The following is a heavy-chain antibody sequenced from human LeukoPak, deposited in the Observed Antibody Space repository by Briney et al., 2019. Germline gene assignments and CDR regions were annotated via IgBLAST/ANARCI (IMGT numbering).Heavy chain of an antibody. Sequence: KAGGSLRLSCAGSGFTFSDYYMSWVRQAPGKGVEWVSYISSSDTTIYYADSVKGRFTISRDNAQNSLYLQMNTLRADDTAVYYCARADCSSTSCYELDYWGQGTLVTVSS. J-gene: IGHJ4*02. CDR3: ARADCSSTSCYELDY. CDR1: GFTFSDYY. CDR2: ISSSDTTI. V-gene: IGHV3-11*04. D-gene: IGHD2-2*01.